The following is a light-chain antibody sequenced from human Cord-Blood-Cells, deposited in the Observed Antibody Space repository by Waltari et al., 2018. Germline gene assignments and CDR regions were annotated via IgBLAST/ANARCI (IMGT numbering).Light chain of an antibody. V-gene: IGLV2-23*01. CDR1: SSEVGSYNL. J-gene: IGLJ2*01. Sequence: QSALTQPASVSGSPGQSITISCTGTSSEVGSYNLVSWYQQQPGKAPKLMIYEGSKRPSGVSNRFSGSKSGNTASLTISGLQAEDEADYYCCSYAGSSTLVVFGGGTKLTVL. CDR3: CSYAGSSTLVV. CDR2: EGS.